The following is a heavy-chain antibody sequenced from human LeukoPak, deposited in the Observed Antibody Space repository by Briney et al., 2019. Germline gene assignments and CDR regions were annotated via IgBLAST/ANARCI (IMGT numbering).Heavy chain of an antibody. V-gene: IGHV3-30*02. J-gene: IGHJ4*02. D-gene: IGHD3-10*01. CDR2: IRSDGSNK. CDR1: GFTFSSYG. CDR3: AQLVWLGESPNDY. Sequence: QPGGSLRLSCAASGFTFSSYGIHWVRQAPCKGLEWVAFIRSDGSNKYYADSVKGRFIISRDNSKNTLLLQMNTLRPEDTAVYYCAQLVWLGESPNDYWGQGTLVTVSP.